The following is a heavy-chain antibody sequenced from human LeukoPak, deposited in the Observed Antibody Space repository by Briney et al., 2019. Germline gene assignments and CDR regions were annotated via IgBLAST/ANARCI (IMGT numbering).Heavy chain of an antibody. CDR3: AKSYCGGDCYSVVYYYYGMDV. Sequence: GGSLRLSCAASGFTISNYAMSWVRQAPGKGLEWVSAISGSGGSTYYADSVKGRFTISRDSSKNTLYLQMNSLRAEDTAVYYCAKSYCGGDCYSVVYYYYGMDVWGQGTTVTVSS. J-gene: IGHJ6*02. CDR2: ISGSGGST. CDR1: GFTISNYA. V-gene: IGHV3-23*01. D-gene: IGHD2-21*02.